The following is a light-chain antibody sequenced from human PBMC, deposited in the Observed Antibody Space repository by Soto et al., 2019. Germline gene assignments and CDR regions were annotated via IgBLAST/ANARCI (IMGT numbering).Light chain of an antibody. CDR1: QNIYYN. CDR2: RAS. CDR3: LQYHNLWA. J-gene: IGKJ1*01. V-gene: IGKV3-15*01. Sequence: ILMTQSPATVSVSPGESATLSCRASQNIYYNVAWYQHRPGQAPRLLIYRASTRAPGVPARFSGSGSGTEFTPTLSSLQPEDFTVYSCLQYHNLWAFGQWTKVDIK.